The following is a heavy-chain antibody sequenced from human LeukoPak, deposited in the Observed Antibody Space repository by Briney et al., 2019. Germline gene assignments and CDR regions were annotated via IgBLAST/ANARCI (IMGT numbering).Heavy chain of an antibody. J-gene: IGHJ4*02. D-gene: IGHD6-13*01. V-gene: IGHV5-51*01. CDR2: IYPGDSDT. CDR3: ARQYSSSWNGEDY. CDR1: GYSFISHW. Sequence: GESLKISCKGSGYSFISHWIGWVRQVPGKGLEWMGIIYPGDSDTRYSPAFEGQVTMSVDKSISTAYLQWSSLKASDTAMYYCARQYSSSWNGEDYWGQGTLVTVSS.